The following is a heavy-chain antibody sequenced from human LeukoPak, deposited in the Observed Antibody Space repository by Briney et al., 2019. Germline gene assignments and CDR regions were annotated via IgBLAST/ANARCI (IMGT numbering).Heavy chain of an antibody. CDR2: IIPIFGTA. CDR3: ARGHDCRSTSCLRLDP. V-gene: IGHV1-69*06. CDR1: GGTFSSYA. Sequence: SVKVSCKASGGTFSSYAISWVRQAPGQGLEWMGGIIPIFGTANYAQKFQGRVTITADKSTSTAYMELSSLRSEDTAVYYCARGHDCRSTSCLRLDPWGQGTLVTVSS. D-gene: IGHD2-2*01. J-gene: IGHJ5*02.